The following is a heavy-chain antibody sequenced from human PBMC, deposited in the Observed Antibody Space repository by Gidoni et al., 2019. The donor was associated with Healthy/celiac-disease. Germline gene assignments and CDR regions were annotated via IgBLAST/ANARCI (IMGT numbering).Heavy chain of an antibody. Sequence: QVQLVESGGGVVQAGRSRRRAGAASGVTFSSYARHWVRQAPGKGLEWVAFISYYGSHKSSAASVQGRFTISSVHSQNTLYLQLNSLRAEASAVYYCASDPSVRSYGFSYSYGMDVWGQCTTVTVSS. CDR2: ISYYGSHK. J-gene: IGHJ6*02. CDR1: GVTFSSYA. CDR3: ASDPSVRSYGFSYSYGMDV. D-gene: IGHD5-18*01. V-gene: IGHV3-30*04.